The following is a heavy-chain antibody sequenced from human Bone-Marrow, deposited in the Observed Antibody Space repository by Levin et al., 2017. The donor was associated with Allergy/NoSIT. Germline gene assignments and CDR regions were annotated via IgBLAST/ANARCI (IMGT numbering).Heavy chain of an antibody. J-gene: IGHJ6*02. V-gene: IGHV3-21*01. CDR2: ISSSSAYI. CDR3: ASRIKAPGGLDV. D-gene: IGHD3-10*01. CDR1: GVTSNNYT. Sequence: MTGGSLRLSCAVSGVTSNNYTLSWVRQPPGKGLEWVSSISSSSAYIHYADSVKGRFTVSRDNAEKSLYLQMNSLRAEDTAIYYCASRIKAPGGLDVWGQGTAVTVSS.